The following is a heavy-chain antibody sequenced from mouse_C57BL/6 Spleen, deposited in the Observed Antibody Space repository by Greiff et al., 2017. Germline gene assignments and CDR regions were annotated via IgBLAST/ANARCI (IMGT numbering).Heavy chain of an antibody. CDR1: GFNIKDYY. Sequence: EVQLQQSGAELVKPGASVKLSCTASGFNIKDYYMHWVKQRTEQGLEWIGRIDPEDGETKYAPKFPGEATITADTSSNTAYLQLSSLTSEDTAVYYCARPGQRIWGTGTTVTVSS. CDR2: IDPEDGET. CDR3: ARPGQRI. V-gene: IGHV14-2*01. J-gene: IGHJ1*03.